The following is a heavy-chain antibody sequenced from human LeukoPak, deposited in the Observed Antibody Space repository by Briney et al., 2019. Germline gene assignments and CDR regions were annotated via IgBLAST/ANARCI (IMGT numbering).Heavy chain of an antibody. V-gene: IGHV3-23*01. CDR1: GFTFSSYA. CDR2: ISSSGGST. J-gene: IGHJ4*02. CDR3: AKVYSGSPSNFDY. Sequence: GSLRLSCAASGFTFSSYAMSWVRQAPGKGLEWVSDISSSGGSTYHADSVKGRFTISRDNSKNTLYLEMNSLRVEDTAVYYCAKVYSGSPSNFDYWGQGTLVTVSS. D-gene: IGHD1-26*01.